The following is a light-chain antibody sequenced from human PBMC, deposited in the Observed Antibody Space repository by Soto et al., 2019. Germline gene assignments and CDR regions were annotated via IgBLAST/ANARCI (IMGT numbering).Light chain of an antibody. CDR3: HQYNNWPWT. Sequence: EIVMTQSPVTLSVSPGDTATLSCRASQRVSNHFAWYQQKPGQAPRLLIYAASTRAAGVPVRFSGSGSETEFTLTIRSLQSEDFALYYCHQYNNWPWTFGQGTKVEIK. J-gene: IGKJ1*01. CDR1: QRVSNH. CDR2: AAS. V-gene: IGKV3-15*01.